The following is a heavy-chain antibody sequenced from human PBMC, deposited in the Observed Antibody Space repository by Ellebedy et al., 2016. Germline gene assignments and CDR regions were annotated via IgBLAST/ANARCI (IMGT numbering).Heavy chain of an antibody. Sequence: ASVKVSCXASGYTFTSHDINWVRQASGQGLEWMGWMNPNSGDAAYAQKFQGRVTMTRNTSITTAYMELSSLRSDDTAMYYCTRRGLRFVSYFALDVWGQGTTVTVSS. V-gene: IGHV1-8*01. CDR3: TRRGLRFVSYFALDV. CDR2: MNPNSGDA. J-gene: IGHJ6*02. D-gene: IGHD3-3*01. CDR1: GYTFTSHD.